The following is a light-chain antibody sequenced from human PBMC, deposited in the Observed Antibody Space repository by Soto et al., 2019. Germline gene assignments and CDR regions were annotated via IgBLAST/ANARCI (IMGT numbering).Light chain of an antibody. CDR2: GAS. CDR3: QQYNNWIT. J-gene: IGKJ5*01. Sequence: EIVMTQSPATLSVSPGERATLSCRASQSVSSNLAWYQRKPGQAPRLLIYGASTRATGISARFSGRGYGTEFTLTISSLQSEYFPVYYCQQYNNWITFGQGTRLEIK. CDR1: QSVSSN. V-gene: IGKV3-15*01.